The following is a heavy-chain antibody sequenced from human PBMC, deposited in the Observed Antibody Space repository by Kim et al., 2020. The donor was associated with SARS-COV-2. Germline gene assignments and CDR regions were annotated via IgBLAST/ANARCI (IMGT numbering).Heavy chain of an antibody. CDR3: ARVMGEHYYYYYGMDV. CDR1: GYTFTSYG. Sequence: ASVKVSCKASGYTFTSYGISWVRQAPGQGLEWMGWISAYNGNTNYAQKLQGRVTMTTDTSTSTAYMELRSLRSDDTAVYYCARVMGEHYYYYYGMDVWGQGTTVTVSS. V-gene: IGHV1-18*04. J-gene: IGHJ6*02. D-gene: IGHD3-16*01. CDR2: ISAYNGNT.